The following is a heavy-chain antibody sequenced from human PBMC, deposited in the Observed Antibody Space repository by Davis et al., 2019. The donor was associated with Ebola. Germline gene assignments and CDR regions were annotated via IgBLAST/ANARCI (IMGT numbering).Heavy chain of an antibody. CDR2: ISYSGDSK. D-gene: IGHD1-26*01. V-gene: IGHV3-23*01. J-gene: IGHJ4*02. Sequence: GESLKISCAASGFTFNTYWMSWVRQAPGKGLEWVSGISYSGDSKEYIDSVKGRFTISRDNSKNTLFLQMNSLRTEDTAVYYCTIDAYSGSDSGPDYWGRGSLVTVSS. CDR3: TIDAYSGSDSGPDY. CDR1: GFTFNTYW.